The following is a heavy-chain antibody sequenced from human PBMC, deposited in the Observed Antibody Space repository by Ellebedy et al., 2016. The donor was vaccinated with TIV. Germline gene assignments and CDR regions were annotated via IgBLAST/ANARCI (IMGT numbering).Heavy chain of an antibody. J-gene: IGHJ1*01. CDR3: ARDRDGSSSSDFQH. CDR1: RYTFPSYG. Sequence: AASVKVSCQASRYTFPSYGLSWVRHAPGHGLEWMGWSSGHYGDTNYAQKLQGRVTMTTDTSTSTAYMELRSLGSDDTAVYDCARDRDGSSSSDFQHWGPGTLVTVSS. V-gene: IGHV1-18*04. CDR2: SSGHYGDT. D-gene: IGHD6-6*01.